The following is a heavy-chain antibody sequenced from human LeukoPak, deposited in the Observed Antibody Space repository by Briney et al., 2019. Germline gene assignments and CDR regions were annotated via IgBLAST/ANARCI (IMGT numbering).Heavy chain of an antibody. V-gene: IGHV1-69*05. CDR1: GGTFSSYA. CDR2: IIPIFGTA. D-gene: IGHD6-19*01. Sequence: SVKVSCKASGGTFSSYAITWVRQAPGQGLEWMGGIIPIFGTANYAQKFQGRVTMTRNTSISTAYMELSSLRSEDTAVYYCARGSAYWGQGTLVTVSS. CDR3: ARGSAY. J-gene: IGHJ4*02.